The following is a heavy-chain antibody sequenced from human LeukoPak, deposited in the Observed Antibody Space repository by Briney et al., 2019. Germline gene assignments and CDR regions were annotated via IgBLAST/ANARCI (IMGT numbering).Heavy chain of an antibody. D-gene: IGHD5-12*01. J-gene: IGHJ4*02. V-gene: IGHV3-23*01. Sequence: GGSLRLSCGASGFTFSTYAMSWVRQAPGKGLEWVSAISGSADNTYYADSVKGRFTISRDNSRNTPSLQMNSLRPEDTAVYYCAKDRGVGSGYDYFDYWGQGTPVTVSS. CDR3: AKDRGVGSGYDYFDY. CDR1: GFTFSTYA. CDR2: ISGSADNT.